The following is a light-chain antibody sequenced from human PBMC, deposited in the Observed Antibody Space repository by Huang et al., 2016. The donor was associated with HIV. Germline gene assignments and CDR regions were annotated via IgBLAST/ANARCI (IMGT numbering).Light chain of an antibody. CDR3: LQHNTYPWM. J-gene: IGKJ1*01. V-gene: IGKV1-17*03. CDR2: GTS. CDR1: QDIANS. Sequence: DIQMTQTPSAMSASVGDRVTITWRARQDIANSLAWFQQKPGKVPRPLIYGTSTLRSGVPSRFSDSGSGTEFTLTIGSLQPEDFATYYCLQHNTYPWMFGQGTKVEVK.